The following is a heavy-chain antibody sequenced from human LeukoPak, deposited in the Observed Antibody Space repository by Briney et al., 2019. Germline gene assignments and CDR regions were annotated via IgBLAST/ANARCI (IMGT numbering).Heavy chain of an antibody. V-gene: IGHV4-38-2*01. J-gene: IGHJ5*02. CDR2: IYHSGST. Sequence: PSETLSLTCAVSGYSISSGYYWGWIRQPPGKGLEWIGSIYHSGSTYYNPSLKSRVTISVDPSKNQFSLKLSSVTAADTAVYYCAGLWFGELLYNWFDPWGQGTLVTVSS. CDR3: AGLWFGELLYNWFDP. D-gene: IGHD3-10*01. CDR1: GYSISSGYY.